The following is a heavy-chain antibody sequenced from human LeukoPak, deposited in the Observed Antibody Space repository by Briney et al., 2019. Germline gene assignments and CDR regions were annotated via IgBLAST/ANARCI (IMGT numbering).Heavy chain of an antibody. CDR3: AREARYCSSTSCYLLGAFDI. CDR2: IIPIFGTA. Sequence: ASVKVSCKAPGGTFSSYAISWVRQAPGQGLEWMGGIIPIFGTANYAQKFQGRVTITADESTSTAYMELSSLRSEDTAVYYCAREARYCSSTSCYLLGAFDIWGQGTMVTVSS. J-gene: IGHJ3*02. CDR1: GGTFSSYA. V-gene: IGHV1-69*01. D-gene: IGHD2-2*01.